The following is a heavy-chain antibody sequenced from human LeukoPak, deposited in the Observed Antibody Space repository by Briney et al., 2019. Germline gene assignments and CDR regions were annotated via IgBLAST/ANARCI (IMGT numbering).Heavy chain of an antibody. CDR2: IYYSGSN. CDR1: GGSISSSSYY. Sequence: SETLSLTCPVSGGSISSSSYYWGWIRQPPGKGLEWIGSIYYSGSNYYNPSLQSRVSISVDTSKNQFSLKLSSVTAADTAVYYCARDASDHDAFDIWGQGTMVTVSS. V-gene: IGHV4-39*07. CDR3: ARDASDHDAFDI. D-gene: IGHD2-21*01. J-gene: IGHJ3*02.